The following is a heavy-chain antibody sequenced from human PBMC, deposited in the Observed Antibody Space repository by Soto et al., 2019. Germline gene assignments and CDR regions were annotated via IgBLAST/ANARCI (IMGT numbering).Heavy chain of an antibody. CDR1: GGSISSYY. V-gene: IGHV4-59*08. J-gene: IGHJ4*02. CDR2: IYYSGST. D-gene: IGHD2-2*01. CDR3: ARHEIGYCSSTSCYERGFDY. Sequence: PLETLSLTCTVSGGSISSYYWSWIRQPPGKGLEWIGYIYYSGSTNYNPSLKSRVTISVDTSKNQFSLKLSSVTAADTAVYYCARHEIGYCSSTSCYERGFDYWGQGTLVTVSS.